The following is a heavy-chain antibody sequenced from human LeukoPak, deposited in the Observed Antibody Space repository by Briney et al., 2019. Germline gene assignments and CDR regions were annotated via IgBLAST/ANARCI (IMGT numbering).Heavy chain of an antibody. CDR3: ARSKEDIVVVPAHDY. CDR2: ISSSSSYI. V-gene: IGHV3-21*01. CDR1: GFTFSSYW. J-gene: IGHJ4*02. D-gene: IGHD2-2*01. Sequence: PGGSLRLSCAASGFTFSSYWMHWVRQAPGKGLEWVSSISSSSSYIYYADSVKGRFTISRDNAKNSLYLQMNSLRAEDTAVYYCARSKEDIVVVPAHDYWGQGTLVTVSS.